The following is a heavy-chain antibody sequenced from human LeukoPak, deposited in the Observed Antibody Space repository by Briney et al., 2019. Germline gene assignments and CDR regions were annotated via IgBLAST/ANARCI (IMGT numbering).Heavy chain of an antibody. Sequence: SETLSLTCTVSGGSISSGDYYWSWIRQPPGKGLEWIGYIYYSGSTYYNPSLKSRVTISVDTSKNQFSLKLSSVTAADTAVYYCARERIVYSSSWGFDYWGQGTLVTVSS. J-gene: IGHJ4*02. D-gene: IGHD6-13*01. CDR1: GGSISSGDYY. CDR3: ARERIVYSSSWGFDY. V-gene: IGHV4-30-4*08. CDR2: IYYSGST.